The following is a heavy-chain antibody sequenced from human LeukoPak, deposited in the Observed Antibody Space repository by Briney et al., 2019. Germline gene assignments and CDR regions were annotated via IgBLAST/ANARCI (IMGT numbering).Heavy chain of an antibody. CDR2: ISYDGSNK. Sequence: GGSLRLSCAASGFTFSSYGMHWVRQAPGKGLEWVAVISYDGSNKYYADSVKGRFTISRDNSKNTLYLQMNSLRVEDTAVYFCASDQVSGVFDYWGQGARVTVS. CDR1: GFTFSSYG. CDR3: ASDQVSGVFDY. D-gene: IGHD5/OR15-5a*01. V-gene: IGHV3-30*03. J-gene: IGHJ4*02.